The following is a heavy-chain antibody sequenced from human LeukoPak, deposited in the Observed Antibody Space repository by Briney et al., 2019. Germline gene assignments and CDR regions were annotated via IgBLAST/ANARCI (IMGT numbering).Heavy chain of an antibody. V-gene: IGHV3-23*01. CDR3: AKALRVDYYDTTFDY. CDR1: GFTFSSYA. J-gene: IGHJ4*02. Sequence: GGSLRLSCAASGFTFSSYAMNWVRQPPGKGLEWVSAISGGGGSTYYADSVKGRYTISRDNSKNTLYLQMNSLRAEDTAVYYCAKALRVDYYDTTFDYWGQGTLVTVSS. D-gene: IGHD3-22*01. CDR2: ISGGGGST.